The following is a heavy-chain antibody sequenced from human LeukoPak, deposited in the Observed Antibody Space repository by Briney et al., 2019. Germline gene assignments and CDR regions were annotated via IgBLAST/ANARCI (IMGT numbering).Heavy chain of an antibody. J-gene: IGHJ4*02. CDR2: INSDGSST. Sequence: QPGGSLRLSCAASGFTFSTYWMHWVRQAPGKGLVWVSRINSDGSSTNYADSVKDRFTISRDNAKNTLYLQMNSLRAEDTAVYYCVRDMGYYDKVWGQGTLVTVSS. CDR3: VRDMGYYDKV. V-gene: IGHV3-74*01. D-gene: IGHD3-22*01. CDR1: GFTFSTYW.